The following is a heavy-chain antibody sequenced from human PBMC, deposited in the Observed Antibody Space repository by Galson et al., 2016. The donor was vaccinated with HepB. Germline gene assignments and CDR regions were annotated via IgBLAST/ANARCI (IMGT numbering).Heavy chain of an antibody. D-gene: IGHD2-2*01. CDR1: GYTFTTYG. V-gene: IGHV1-18*01. Sequence: SVKVSCKASGYTFTTYGISWVRQAPGQGLEWMGWTSAYNGNTNYDQKLQGRVTMTTDTSTSTAYMELRSLRSDDTAVYYCARDPRKIRYQLLEIYYYYYAMDVWGQGTTVAVSS. CDR2: TSAYNGNT. CDR3: ARDPRKIRYQLLEIYYYYYAMDV. J-gene: IGHJ6*02.